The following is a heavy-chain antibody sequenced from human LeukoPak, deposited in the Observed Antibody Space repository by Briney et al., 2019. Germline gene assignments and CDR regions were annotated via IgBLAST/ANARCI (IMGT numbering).Heavy chain of an antibody. V-gene: IGHV3-23*01. J-gene: IGHJ4*02. Sequence: GGSLRLPCAASGFSFSSYAMSWVRQAPGKGLEWVSGINSGGSTKYADSVKGRFTISRDNSQNTLYLQMNSLRAEDTAIYYCAKSFGRESGYELYCFDGWGQGTLVTVSS. CDR3: AKSFGRESGYELYCFDG. CDR2: INSGGST. CDR1: GFSFSSYA. D-gene: IGHD5-12*01.